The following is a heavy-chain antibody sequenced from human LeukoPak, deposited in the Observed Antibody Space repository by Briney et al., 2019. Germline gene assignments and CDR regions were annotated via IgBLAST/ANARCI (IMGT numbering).Heavy chain of an antibody. J-gene: IGHJ5*02. CDR1: GYTFINYD. D-gene: IGHD3-9*01. CDR2: MNPNSGNT. CDR3: ARAGKYYDILTGFSSMGFDP. Sequence: ASVKASCKASGYTFINYDINWVRQATGQGLEWMGWMNPNSGNTGYAQKFQGRVTITRNTSISTAYMELSSLRSEDTAVYYCARAGKYYDILTGFSSMGFDPWGQGTLVTVSS. V-gene: IGHV1-8*03.